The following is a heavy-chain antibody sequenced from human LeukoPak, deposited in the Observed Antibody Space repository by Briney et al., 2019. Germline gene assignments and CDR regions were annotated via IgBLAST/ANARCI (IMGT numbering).Heavy chain of an antibody. J-gene: IGHJ5*02. V-gene: IGHV4-30-2*01. Sequence: SETLSLTCAVTGASVSSGGSSWAWIRQPPGKGLEWIGYIYHIVNTFYNPSLQSRVTISVDRAKNQVSLRLTSVTAADTAVYYCARDSYGLGSNYFDPWGQGTQVTVSS. CDR1: GASVSSGGSS. CDR3: ARDSYGLGSNYFDP. D-gene: IGHD3-10*01. CDR2: IYHIVNT.